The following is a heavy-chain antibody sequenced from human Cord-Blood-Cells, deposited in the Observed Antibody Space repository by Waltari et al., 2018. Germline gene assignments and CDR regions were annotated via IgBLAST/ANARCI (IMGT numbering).Heavy chain of an antibody. J-gene: IGHJ6*02. CDR2: INPNSGGT. Sequence: QVQLVQSGAEVKKPGASVKVSCKASGYTFTGYYMHWVRQAPGQGLEWMGWINPNSGGTNYAQKFQGWVTMTRDTSISTAYMELSRLRSDDTAVYYCARGAVGGSSPWYYYYGMDVWGQGTTVTVSS. V-gene: IGHV1-2*04. D-gene: IGHD1-26*01. CDR3: ARGAVGGSSPWYYYYGMDV. CDR1: GYTFTGYY.